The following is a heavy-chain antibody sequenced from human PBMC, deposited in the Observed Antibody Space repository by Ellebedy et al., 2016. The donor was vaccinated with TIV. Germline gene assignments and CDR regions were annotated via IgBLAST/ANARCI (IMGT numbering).Heavy chain of an antibody. CDR3: AKDGGSWLPDY. CDR1: GFTFSRHS. V-gene: IGHV3-30-3*01. D-gene: IGHD6-19*01. J-gene: IGHJ4*02. CDR2: ISSAGPII. Sequence: GESLKISCAASGFTFSRHSMHWVRQAPGRGLEWATIISSAGPIIYYADSVKGRFTISRDNSKNSLYLEMNSLRPEDTAVYYCAKDGGSWLPDYWGQGTLVTVSS.